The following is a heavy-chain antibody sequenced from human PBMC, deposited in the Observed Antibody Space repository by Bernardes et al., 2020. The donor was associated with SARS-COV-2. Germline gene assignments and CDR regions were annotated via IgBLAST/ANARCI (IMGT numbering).Heavy chain of an antibody. V-gene: IGHV1-18*01. D-gene: IGHD2-15*01. J-gene: IGHJ4*03. CDR3: ARGGHDY. CDR1: GYTFSNYG. CDR2: VNPKKGNT. Sequence: ASVKVSCKASGYTFSNYGISWVRQAPGQGLEWMGWVNPKKGNTNYLQKFQGRVTMTTDTSTSTAYMELRSLTSDDTAVYFCARGGHDYWGQGTTVTVSS.